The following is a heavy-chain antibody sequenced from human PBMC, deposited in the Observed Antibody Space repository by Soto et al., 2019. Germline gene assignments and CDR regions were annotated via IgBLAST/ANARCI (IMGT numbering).Heavy chain of an antibody. CDR1: GFPFSSYA. D-gene: IGHD3-22*01. CDR2: ISGSGGST. V-gene: IGHV3-23*01. Sequence: GGSLRLSCAASGFPFSSYAMSWVRQAPGKGLEWVSAISGSGGSTYYADSVKGRFTISRDNSTNTLYLQMNSLRAEHTAVYYCAKGPYYYDSSGYYYYYGMDVWGQGTTVTVSS. J-gene: IGHJ6*02. CDR3: AKGPYYYDSSGYYYYYGMDV.